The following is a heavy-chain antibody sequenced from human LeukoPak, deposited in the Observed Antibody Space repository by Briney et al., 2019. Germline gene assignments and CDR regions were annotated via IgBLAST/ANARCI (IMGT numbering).Heavy chain of an antibody. V-gene: IGHV1-46*01. CDR1: GYTFTSYY. CDR2: INPSGGST. J-gene: IGHJ4*02. CDR3: ARDRSSSHFDY. D-gene: IGHD6-6*01. Sequence: ASVKVSCKASGYTFTSYYMHWVRQAPGQGLEWMGIINPSGGSTNYAQKFQGRVTITADKSTSTAYMELSSLRSEDTAVYYCARDRSSSHFDYWGQGTLVTVSS.